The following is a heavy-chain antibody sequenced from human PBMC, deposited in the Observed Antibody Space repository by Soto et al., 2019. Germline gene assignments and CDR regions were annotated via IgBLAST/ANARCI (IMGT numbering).Heavy chain of an antibody. CDR3: TRIGPYYDILTGYYVFDY. V-gene: IGHV3-49*04. Sequence: GGSLRLSCTASGFTFGDYAMSWVRQAPGKGLEWVGFIRSKAYGGTTEYAASVKGRFTISRDDSKSIAYLQMNSLKTEDTAVYYCTRIGPYYDILTGYYVFDYWGQGTLVTVSS. J-gene: IGHJ4*02. CDR2: IRSKAYGGTT. D-gene: IGHD3-9*01. CDR1: GFTFGDYA.